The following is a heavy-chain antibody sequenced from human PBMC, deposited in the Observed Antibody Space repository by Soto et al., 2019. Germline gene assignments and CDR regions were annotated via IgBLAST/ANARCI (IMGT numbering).Heavy chain of an antibody. J-gene: IGHJ6*02. V-gene: IGHV1-18*01. Sequence: QVQLVQSGAEVKKPGASVKVSCRASGYTFTSYVISWVRQAPGQGLEWMGWISAYNGNTNFAQKLQGRVTMTTDTSTSIAYRELGSLRSDDTAVYYCARVVATVAGPYGMDVWGQGTTVTVSS. D-gene: IGHD6-19*01. CDR2: ISAYNGNT. CDR1: GYTFTSYV. CDR3: ARVVATVAGPYGMDV.